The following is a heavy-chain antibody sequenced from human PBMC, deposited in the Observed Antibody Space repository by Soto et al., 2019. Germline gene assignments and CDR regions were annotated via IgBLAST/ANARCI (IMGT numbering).Heavy chain of an antibody. V-gene: IGHV3-15*01. Sequence: GGSLRLSCAASGFTFSNAWMSWVRQAPGKGLEWVGRIKSKTDGGTTDYAAPVKGRFTISRDDSKNTLYLQMNSLKTEDTAVYYCTNLPGYCSSTSCSPFDYWGQGTLVTVSS. CDR3: TNLPGYCSSTSCSPFDY. D-gene: IGHD2-2*01. CDR2: IKSKTDGGTT. CDR1: GFTFSNAW. J-gene: IGHJ4*02.